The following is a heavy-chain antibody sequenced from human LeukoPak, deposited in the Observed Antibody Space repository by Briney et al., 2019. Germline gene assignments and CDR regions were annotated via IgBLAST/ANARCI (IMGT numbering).Heavy chain of an antibody. V-gene: IGHV4-61*08. CDR1: GGSISSGDYY. D-gene: IGHD3-22*01. CDR3: ARDGTTGDSSGYYRAYAFDI. Sequence: SETLSLTCTVSGGSISSGDYYWSWIRQPPGKGLEWIGYIYYSGSTNYNPSLKSRVTISVDTSKNQFSLKLSSVTAADTAVYYCARDGTTGDSSGYYRAYAFDIWGQGTMVTVSS. CDR2: IYYSGST. J-gene: IGHJ3*02.